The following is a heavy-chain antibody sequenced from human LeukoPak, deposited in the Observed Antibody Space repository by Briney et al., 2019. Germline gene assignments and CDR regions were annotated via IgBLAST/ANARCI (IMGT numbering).Heavy chain of an antibody. V-gene: IGHV4-39*01. CDR1: GGSINTINYY. Sequence: SETLSLTCTVSGGSINTINYYWGWIRQPPGRGLEWIVTIYYSGSTYYNPSLKSRVTISVDTSKNQFSLKLSSVTAADTAVYYCARQKSAGMATIPFDYWGQGTLVTVSS. CDR2: IYYSGST. CDR3: ARQKSAGMATIPFDY. J-gene: IGHJ4*02. D-gene: IGHD5-24*01.